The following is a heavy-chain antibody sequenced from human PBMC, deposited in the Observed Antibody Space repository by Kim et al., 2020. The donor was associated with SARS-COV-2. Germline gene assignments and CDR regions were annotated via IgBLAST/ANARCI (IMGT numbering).Heavy chain of an antibody. D-gene: IGHD3-22*01. J-gene: IGHJ3*02. CDR2: ISGSGGST. Sequence: GGSMRLSCAASGFTFSSYAMSWVRQAPGKGLEWVSAISGSGGSTYYADSVKGRFTISRDNSKNTLYLQMNSLRAEDTAVYYCACPSDYDSSGYYFDDAFDIWGQGTMVTVSS. V-gene: IGHV3-23*01. CDR1: GFTFSSYA. CDR3: ACPSDYDSSGYYFDDAFDI.